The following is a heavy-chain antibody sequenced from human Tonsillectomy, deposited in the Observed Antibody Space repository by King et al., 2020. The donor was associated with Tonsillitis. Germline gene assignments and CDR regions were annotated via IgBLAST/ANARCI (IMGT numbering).Heavy chain of an antibody. Sequence: HVQLQESGPGLVKPSETLSLTCTVSGGSISSYYWSWIRQPPGKGLEWVGYIYHSGSTSYNPSLTSRVTISVDTSKNQFSLKLSSVSAADTAVYYCARGVNDYVWGSYRYDYWGQGTLVTVSS. CDR3: ARGVNDYVWGSYRYDY. J-gene: IGHJ4*02. V-gene: IGHV4-59*01. D-gene: IGHD3-16*02. CDR2: IYHSGST. CDR1: GGSISSYY.